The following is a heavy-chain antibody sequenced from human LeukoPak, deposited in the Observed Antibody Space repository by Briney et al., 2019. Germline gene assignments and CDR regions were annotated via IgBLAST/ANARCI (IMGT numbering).Heavy chain of an antibody. CDR3: MRDGYNYWGSGAFDI. V-gene: IGHV1-18*01. CDR1: GYTFTSYG. D-gene: IGHD5-24*01. J-gene: IGHJ3*02. Sequence: ASVKVSCKASGYTFTSYGISWVRQAPGQGLEWMGWISAYNGNTNYAQKLQGRVTMTTDTSTSTAYMELRSLGSDDTAVYYCMRDGYNYWGSGAFDIWGQGTMVTVSS. CDR2: ISAYNGNT.